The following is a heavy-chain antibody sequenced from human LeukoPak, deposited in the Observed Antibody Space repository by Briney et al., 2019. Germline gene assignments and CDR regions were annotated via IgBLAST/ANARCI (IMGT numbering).Heavy chain of an antibody. CDR1: GGSISSYY. V-gene: IGHV4-59*01. J-gene: IGHJ4*02. CDR3: ARDSVSGSIDY. D-gene: IGHD1-1*01. CDR2: IYYSGST. Sequence: SETLSLTCIVSGGSISSYYWSWIRQPPGKGLEWIGYIYYSGSTNYNPSLKSRVTISVDTSKNQFSLKLSSVTAADTAVYYCARDSVSGSIDYWGQGTLVTVSS.